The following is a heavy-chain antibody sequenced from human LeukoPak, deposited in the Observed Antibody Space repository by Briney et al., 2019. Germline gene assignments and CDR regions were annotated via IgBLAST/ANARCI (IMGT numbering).Heavy chain of an antibody. Sequence: ASVKVSCRGSGYTFSNHHLHWVRQAPEQGLEWMGWINPDTGKTNFAQKFEGRVTMTRETSINTAYMELSRLGPDDTAIYYCARAQSDSTGHYDFFEYWGQGSLVTVSS. D-gene: IGHD3-22*01. V-gene: IGHV1-2*02. CDR3: ARAQSDSTGHYDFFEY. J-gene: IGHJ4*02. CDR1: GYTFSNHH. CDR2: INPDTGKT.